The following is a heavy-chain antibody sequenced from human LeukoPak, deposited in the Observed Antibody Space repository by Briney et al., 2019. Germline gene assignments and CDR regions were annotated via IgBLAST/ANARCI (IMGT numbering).Heavy chain of an antibody. CDR1: GGSISSVSYY. Sequence: SQTLSLTFTVSGGSISSVSYYWSWIRQPAGKGLEWIGRIYTSGSTNYNPSLNSRVTISLDTSKNQFSLKLTSVTAADTAVYYCARGDYFDSSGYYDYWGQGTLVTVSS. CDR3: ARGDYFDSSGYYDY. CDR2: IYTSGST. V-gene: IGHV4-61*02. D-gene: IGHD3-22*01. J-gene: IGHJ4*02.